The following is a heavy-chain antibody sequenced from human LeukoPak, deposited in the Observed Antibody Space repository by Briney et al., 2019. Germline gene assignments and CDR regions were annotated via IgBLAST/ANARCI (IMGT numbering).Heavy chain of an antibody. CDR2: ISYDGSNK. J-gene: IGHJ4*02. CDR1: GFTYSSHA. Sequence: PGGSLRLSCAASGFTYSSHAMHWVRQAPGKGLEWVAVISYDGSNKYYADSVKGRFTISRDNSKNTLYLQMNSLRAEDTAVYYCARDLQGYCTNGVCPSLHFDYWGQGTLVTVSS. V-gene: IGHV3-30-3*01. D-gene: IGHD2-8*01. CDR3: ARDLQGYCTNGVCPSLHFDY.